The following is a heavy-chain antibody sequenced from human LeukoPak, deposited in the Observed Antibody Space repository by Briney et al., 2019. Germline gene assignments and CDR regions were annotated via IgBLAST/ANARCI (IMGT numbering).Heavy chain of an antibody. V-gene: IGHV3-30*18. CDR3: AKNQDAGYSSSCLDY. CDR2: ISYGGSNK. CDR1: GFTFSNYG. D-gene: IGHD6-13*01. Sequence: AGGSLRLSCAASGFTFSNYGMHWVRQAPGKGLEWVAVISYGGSNKYYADSVKGRFTISRDNSKNTLYLQMNSLRAEDTAVYYCAKNQDAGYSSSCLDYWGQGTLVTVSS. J-gene: IGHJ4*02.